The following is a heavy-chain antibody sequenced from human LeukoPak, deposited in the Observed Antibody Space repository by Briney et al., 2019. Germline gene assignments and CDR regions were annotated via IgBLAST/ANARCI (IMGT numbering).Heavy chain of an antibody. J-gene: IGHJ6*03. CDR2: IRYDGSNK. D-gene: IGHD5-12*01. CDR1: GFTFSSYG. CDR3: AKAYRGYSGYAQTRYYYYYMDV. V-gene: IGHV3-30*02. Sequence: PGGSLRLSCAASGFTFSSYGMHWVRQAPGKGLVWVAFIRYDGSNKYYADSVKGRFTISRDNSKNTLYLQMNSLRAEDTAVYYCAKAYRGYSGYAQTRYYYYYMDVWGKGTTVTISS.